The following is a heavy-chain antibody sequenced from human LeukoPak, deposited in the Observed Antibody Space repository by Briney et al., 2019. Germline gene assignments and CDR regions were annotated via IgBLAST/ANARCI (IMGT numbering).Heavy chain of an antibody. D-gene: IGHD2-15*01. CDR2: ISGYNGNT. CDR1: GYTYTNYG. CDR3: ARDPGWPRLNSFDF. Sequence: GASVKVSCKASGYTYTNYGISWVRQAPGQGLEWMGWISGYNGNTNFAQKFQGRVTMITDTSTTTAYMEVRSLRSDDTAVYYCARDPGWPRLNSFDFWGQGTLVAVSS. V-gene: IGHV1-18*01. J-gene: IGHJ4*02.